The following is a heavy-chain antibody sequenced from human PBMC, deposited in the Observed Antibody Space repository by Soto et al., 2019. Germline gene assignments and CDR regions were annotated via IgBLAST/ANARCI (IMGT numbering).Heavy chain of an antibody. Sequence: ASVKVSCKASGCTFSSYAISWVRQAPGQGLEWMGGIIPIFGTANYAQKFQGRVTITADKSTSAAYMELTSLRSEDTAVYYCARTDSKSSSYWGQGTLVTVSS. V-gene: IGHV1-69*06. CDR2: IIPIFGTA. J-gene: IGHJ4*02. D-gene: IGHD6-6*01. CDR3: ARTDSKSSSY. CDR1: GCTFSSYA.